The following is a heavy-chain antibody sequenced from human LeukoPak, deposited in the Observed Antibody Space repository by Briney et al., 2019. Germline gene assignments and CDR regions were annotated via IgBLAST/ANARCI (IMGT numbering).Heavy chain of an antibody. J-gene: IGHJ3*02. D-gene: IGHD6-19*01. V-gene: IGHV4-38-2*01. CDR1: GYSISSGYY. Sequence: SETLSLTCAVSGYSISSGYYWGWIRQPPGKGLEWIGSIYHSGSTYYNPSLKSRVTISVDTSKNQFSLKLSSVTAADTAVYYCARGTVSGWFFDAFDIWGQGTMATVSS. CDR3: ARGTVSGWFFDAFDI. CDR2: IYHSGST.